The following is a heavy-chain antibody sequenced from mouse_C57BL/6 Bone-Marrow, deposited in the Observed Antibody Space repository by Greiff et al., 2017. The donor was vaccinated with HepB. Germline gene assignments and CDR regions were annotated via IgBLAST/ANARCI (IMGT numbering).Heavy chain of an antibody. CDR1: GFTFSSYG. J-gene: IGHJ3*01. D-gene: IGHD1-1*02. CDR2: ISSGGSYT. CDR3: ARHYYDPSY. V-gene: IGHV5-6*02. Sequence: DVKLVESGGDLVKPGGSLKLSCAASGFTFSSYGMSWVRQTPDKRLEWVATISSGGSYTYYPDSVKGRFTISRDNAKNTLYLQMSSLKSEDTAMYYCARHYYDPSYWGQGTLVTVSA.